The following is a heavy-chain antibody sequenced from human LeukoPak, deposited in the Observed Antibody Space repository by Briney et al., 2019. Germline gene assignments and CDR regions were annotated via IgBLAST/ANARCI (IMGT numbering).Heavy chain of an antibody. Sequence: GGSLRLSCAASGFTFSSYWMSWVRQAPGKGLEWASTISGTGRTTYYADSVKGRFTTSRDNSNNTLYLQMNSLSAEDTAVYFCAKHRSLGNFDHWGQGLLVIVSS. CDR1: GFTFSSYW. D-gene: IGHD2-21*01. J-gene: IGHJ4*02. CDR2: ISGTGRTT. CDR3: AKHRSLGNFDH. V-gene: IGHV3-23*01.